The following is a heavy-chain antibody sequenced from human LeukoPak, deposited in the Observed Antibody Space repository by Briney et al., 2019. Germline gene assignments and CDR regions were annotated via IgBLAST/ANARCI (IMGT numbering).Heavy chain of an antibody. D-gene: IGHD2-21*02. Sequence: VASVKVSCKASGYTFTSYAMHWVRQAPGQRLECMGWINTGNGNTKYSQKFQGRVTITRDTSAGTAYMDLSSLRSEGTAVYYCARNTETAIPLPYYFDYWGQGTLVTVSS. CDR2: INTGNGNT. V-gene: IGHV1-3*04. CDR3: ARNTETAIPLPYYFDY. J-gene: IGHJ4*02. CDR1: GYTFTSYA.